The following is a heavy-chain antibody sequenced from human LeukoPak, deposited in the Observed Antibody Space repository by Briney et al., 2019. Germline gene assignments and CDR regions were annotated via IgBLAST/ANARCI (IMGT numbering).Heavy chain of an antibody. CDR3: ARRAYYYGSGSYFHFFDY. Sequence: SETLSLTCAVYGGCFSGYYWSWIRQPPGKGLEWIGEVNHSGSTNYNPSLKSRVTISVDTSKNQFSLKLSSVTAADTAVYYCARRAYYYGSGSYFHFFDYWGQGTLVTVSS. J-gene: IGHJ4*02. CDR2: VNHSGST. CDR1: GGCFSGYY. V-gene: IGHV4-34*01. D-gene: IGHD3-10*01.